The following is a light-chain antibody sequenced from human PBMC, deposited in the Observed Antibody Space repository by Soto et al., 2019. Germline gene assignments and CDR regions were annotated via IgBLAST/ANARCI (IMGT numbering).Light chain of an antibody. CDR2: GAS. Sequence: EIVLTQSPGTLSLSPGERATLSCRASQSVSSSYLAWYQRKPGQAPRLLIFGASRRATGIPDRFSGSGSGTDFTLTVSRLEPEDFAVYYCQHYGNSPPTFGQGTKVHI. CDR1: QSVSSSY. J-gene: IGKJ1*01. CDR3: QHYGNSPPT. V-gene: IGKV3-20*01.